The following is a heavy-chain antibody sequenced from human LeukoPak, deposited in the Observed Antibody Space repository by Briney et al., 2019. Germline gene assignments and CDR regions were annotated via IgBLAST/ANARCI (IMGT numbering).Heavy chain of an antibody. CDR3: ARDHVVRGVNLDYFDY. V-gene: IGHV3-23*01. Sequence: GGSLRLSCAASGFTFSDYGMSWVRQAPGKGLEWVSAISGTGDTTYYADSEKGRFTISSDNSKNTLYLQMNSLRAEDTAVYYCARDHVVRGVNLDYFDYWGQGTLVTVSS. CDR2: ISGTGDTT. J-gene: IGHJ4*02. CDR1: GFTFSDYG. D-gene: IGHD3-10*01.